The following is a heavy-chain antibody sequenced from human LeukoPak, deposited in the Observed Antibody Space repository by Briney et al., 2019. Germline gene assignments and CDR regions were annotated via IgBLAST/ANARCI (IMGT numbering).Heavy chain of an antibody. Sequence: GESLRLSCAASGFTFDDYGMSWVRQAPGKGLEWVSGINWNGGSTGYADSVKGRFTISRDNAKNSLYLQMNSLRAEDTALYYCATLYDFWSGYYPNWGQGTLVTVSS. J-gene: IGHJ4*02. CDR3: ATLYDFWSGYYPN. V-gene: IGHV3-20*04. CDR2: INWNGGST. D-gene: IGHD3-3*01. CDR1: GFTFDDYG.